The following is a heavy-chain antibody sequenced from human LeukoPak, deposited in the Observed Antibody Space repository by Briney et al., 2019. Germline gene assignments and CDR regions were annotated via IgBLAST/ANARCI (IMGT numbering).Heavy chain of an antibody. Sequence: ASVKVSCKASGYTFTGFYIHWVRQAPGQGLEWMGRINPDRGGTNYAQKFQGRVTLTRDTSINTAYMELSGLTSDDTAVYYCVREDFIVIPAAMRGDYWGQGTLVIVSS. J-gene: IGHJ4*02. V-gene: IGHV1-2*06. D-gene: IGHD2-2*01. CDR3: VREDFIVIPAAMRGDY. CDR1: GYTFTGFY. CDR2: INPDRGGT.